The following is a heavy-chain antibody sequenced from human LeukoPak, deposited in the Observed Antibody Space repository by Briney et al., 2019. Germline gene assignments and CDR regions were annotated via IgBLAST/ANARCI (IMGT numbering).Heavy chain of an antibody. J-gene: IGHJ4*02. CDR1: GFSFTDYP. D-gene: IGHD5-18*01. Sequence: GSLRLSCATSGFSFTDYPMNWVRQAPGKGLEWIGYIYYSGSTNYNPSLKSRVTISVDTSKNQFSLKLSSVTAADTAVYYCARNGGYSYGYLDYWGQGTLVTVSS. CDR2: IYYSGST. V-gene: IGHV4-59*01. CDR3: ARNGGYSYGYLDY.